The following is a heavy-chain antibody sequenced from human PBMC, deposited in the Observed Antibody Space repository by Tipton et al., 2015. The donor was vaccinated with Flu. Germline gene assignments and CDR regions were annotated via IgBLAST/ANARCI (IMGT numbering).Heavy chain of an antibody. D-gene: IGHD3-10*01. J-gene: IGHJ6*02. CDR2: INPSGGST. CDR3: ARDWEDYGSGSYPNYGMDV. CDR1: GYTFTSYY. Sequence: QLVQSGAEVKKPGASVKVSCKASGYTFTSYYMHWVRQALGQGLEWMGIINPSGGSTSYAQKFQGRVTMTRDTSTSTVYMELSSLRSGDTAVYYCARDWEDYGSGSYPNYGMDVWGQGTTVTVSS. V-gene: IGHV1-46*01.